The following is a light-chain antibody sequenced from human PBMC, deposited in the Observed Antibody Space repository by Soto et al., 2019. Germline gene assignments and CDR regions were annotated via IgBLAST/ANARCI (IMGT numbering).Light chain of an antibody. CDR3: KSYAGSNTYV. CDR2: EVV. Sequence: QSVLAQPPSASGSPGQSVTISCTGTKSDIGVYDFVSWYQHHPGKAPRLIIYEVVQRPSGVPDRFSGSKSGNTASLTVSGLQAADEADYFCKSYAGSNTYVFGSGPKVTV. J-gene: IGLJ1*01. V-gene: IGLV2-8*01. CDR1: KSDIGVYDF.